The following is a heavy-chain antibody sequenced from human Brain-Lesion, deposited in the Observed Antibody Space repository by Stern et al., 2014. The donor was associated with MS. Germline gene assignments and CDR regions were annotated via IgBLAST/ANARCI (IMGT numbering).Heavy chain of an antibody. V-gene: IGHV3-23*04. D-gene: IGHD6-19*01. CDR2: ISGRGGPT. Sequence: EVQLVESGGGLVPPGGALRLSCAASGFSFSTYAMSWVRQTPGKGLQWLSVISGRGGPTSYADSVHCRFTISRDNSKNTLYLQMDSLRADDTAVYYCAKWPHHIAVAGTRYFQHWGQGTLVTVSS. CDR3: AKWPHHIAVAGTRYFQH. J-gene: IGHJ1*01. CDR1: GFSFSTYA.